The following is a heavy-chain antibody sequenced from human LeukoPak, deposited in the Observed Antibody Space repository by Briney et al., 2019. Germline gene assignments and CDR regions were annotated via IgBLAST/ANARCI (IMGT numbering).Heavy chain of an antibody. J-gene: IGHJ4*02. CDR3: ASQGETEGIDY. CDR1: GGSISSYY. CDR2: IYYSGST. D-gene: IGHD3-16*01. V-gene: IGHV4-59*01. Sequence: SETLSLTCTVSGGSISSYYWSWIRQPPGKGLEWIGYIYYSGSTNYNPSLKSRVTISVDTSKNQFSLKLSSVTAADTAVYYCASQGETEGIDYWGQGTLVTVSS.